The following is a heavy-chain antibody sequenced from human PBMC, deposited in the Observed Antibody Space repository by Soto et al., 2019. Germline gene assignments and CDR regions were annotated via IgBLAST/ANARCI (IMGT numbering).Heavy chain of an antibody. CDR3: ARDGSYDFWSGYFPRAKGDYYYMDV. CDR2: INAGNGNT. D-gene: IGHD3-3*01. V-gene: IGHV1-3*01. CDR1: GYTFTSYA. Sequence: ASVKVSCKASGYTFTSYAMHWVRQAPGQRLEWMGWINAGNGNTKYSQKFQGRVTITRDTSAGTAYMELSSLRSEDTAVYYCARDGSYDFWSGYFPRAKGDYYYMDVWGKGTTVTVSS. J-gene: IGHJ6*03.